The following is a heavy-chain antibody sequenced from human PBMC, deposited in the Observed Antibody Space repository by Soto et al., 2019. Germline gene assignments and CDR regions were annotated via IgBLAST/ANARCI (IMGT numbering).Heavy chain of an antibody. CDR3: ASQSYGDYLEY. D-gene: IGHD4-17*01. J-gene: IGHJ4*02. V-gene: IGHV3-11*01. Sequence: GGSLRLSCAASGFTFSDYYMSWIRQAPGKGLEWVSYISSSGSTIYYADSVKGRFTISRDNAKISLYLQMNSLRADDTAVYYCASQSYGDYLEYWGQGTLVTVSS. CDR2: ISSSGSTI. CDR1: GFTFSDYY.